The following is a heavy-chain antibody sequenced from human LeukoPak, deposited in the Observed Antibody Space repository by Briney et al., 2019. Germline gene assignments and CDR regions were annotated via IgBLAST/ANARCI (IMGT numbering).Heavy chain of an antibody. V-gene: IGHV3-23*01. CDR2: ITNSGGST. D-gene: IGHD2-21*02. J-gene: IGHJ3*02. Sequence: GGSLRLSCAASGFTFSSYAMSWVRQAPGKGLEWVSTITNSGGSTYYADSVKGRSTISRDNSKNKLYLQMNSLRAEDTAVYYCARVVTDAFDIWGQGTMVTVSS. CDR1: GFTFSSYA. CDR3: ARVVTDAFDI.